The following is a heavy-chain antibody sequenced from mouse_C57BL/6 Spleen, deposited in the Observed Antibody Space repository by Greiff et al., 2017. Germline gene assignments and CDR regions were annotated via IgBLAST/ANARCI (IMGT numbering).Heavy chain of an antibody. CDR3: ARWEWDGSYAMDD. V-gene: IGHV1-53*01. Sequence: VQLQQPGTELVKPGASVKLSCKASGYTFTSYWMHWVKQRPGQGLEWIGNINPSNGGTNYNEKFKSKATLTVDKSSSTAYMQLSSLTSEDSAVYYCARWEWDGSYAMDDWGQGTSVTVSS. CDR1: GYTFTSYW. CDR2: INPSNGGT. D-gene: IGHD2-3*01. J-gene: IGHJ4*01.